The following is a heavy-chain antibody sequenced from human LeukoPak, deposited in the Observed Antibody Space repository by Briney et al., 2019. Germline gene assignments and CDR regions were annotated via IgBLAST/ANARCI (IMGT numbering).Heavy chain of an antibody. V-gene: IGHV4-61*02. CDR2: IYTSGST. CDR3: ARELYDFWSGYYLNY. D-gene: IGHD3-3*01. CDR1: GGSISSGSYY. J-gene: IGHJ4*02. Sequence: PSQTLSLTCTVSGGSISSGSYYWSWIRQPAGKGLEWIGRIYTSGSTNYNPSLKSRVTISVDTSKNQFSLKLSSVTAADTAVYYYARELYDFWSGYYLNYWGQGTLVTVSS.